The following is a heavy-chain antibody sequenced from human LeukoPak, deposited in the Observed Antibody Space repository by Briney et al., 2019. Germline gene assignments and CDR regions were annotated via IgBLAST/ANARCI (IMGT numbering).Heavy chain of an antibody. V-gene: IGHV6-1*01. D-gene: IGHD4-17*01. J-gene: IGHJ6*03. CDR1: GDSVSSNSTA. Sequence: LQTLSLTCAISGDSVSSNSTAWNWIRQSPSRGLEWLGRTYYRSKWYNDYAVSVKSRITINPDTSKNQFSLQLNSVTPEDTAVYYCARDFSQVTTGGPYYMDVWGKGTTVTVSS. CDR3: ARDFSQVTTGGPYYMDV. CDR2: TYYRSKWYN.